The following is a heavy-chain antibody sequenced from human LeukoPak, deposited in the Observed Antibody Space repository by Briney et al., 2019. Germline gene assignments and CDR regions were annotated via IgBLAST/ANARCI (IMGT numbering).Heavy chain of an antibody. CDR1: GFTFSTYS. CDR2: ISSGSSTI. J-gene: IGHJ4*02. CDR3: TTERRTIFGVVIITRYYFDY. V-gene: IGHV3-48*01. Sequence: GGSLRLSCAASGFTFSTYSMNWVRQAPGKGLEWVSYISSGSSTINYADSVKGRFTISRDNAKNSLYLQMNSLKTEDTAVYYCTTERRTIFGVVIITRYYFDYWGQGTLVTVSS. D-gene: IGHD3-3*01.